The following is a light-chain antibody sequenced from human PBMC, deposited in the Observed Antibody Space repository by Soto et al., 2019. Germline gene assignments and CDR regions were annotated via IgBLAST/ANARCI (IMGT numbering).Light chain of an antibody. Sequence: QAVVTQPPSASGTPGQRITISCSGSSSNIGSHTVNWHQQVPGTAPKLLIDSNNERPSGVPDRFSGSQSGTSAALAISGLQSGDEADYYCAAWDDSLNGVIFGGGTKLTVL. CDR2: SNN. J-gene: IGLJ2*01. CDR3: AAWDDSLNGVI. V-gene: IGLV1-44*01. CDR1: SSNIGSHT.